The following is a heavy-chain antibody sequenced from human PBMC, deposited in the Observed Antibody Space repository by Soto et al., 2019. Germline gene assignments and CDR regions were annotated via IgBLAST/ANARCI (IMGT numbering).Heavy chain of an antibody. CDR2: INHSGST. CDR1: GGSFSGYY. V-gene: IGHV4-34*01. J-gene: IGHJ1*01. Sequence: SETLSLTCAVYGGSFSGYYWSRIRQPPGKGLEWIGEINHSGSTNYNPSLKSRVTISVDTSKNQFSLKLSSVTAADTAVYYCARAKSGWYSEYFQHWGQGTLVTVSS. CDR3: ARAKSGWYSEYFQH. D-gene: IGHD6-19*01.